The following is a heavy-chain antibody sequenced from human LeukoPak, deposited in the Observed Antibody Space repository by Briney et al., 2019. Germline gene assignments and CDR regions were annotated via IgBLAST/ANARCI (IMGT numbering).Heavy chain of an antibody. CDR2: MNPNSGNT. CDR1: GYTFTSYD. CDR3: ARKRSRGYDYYGMDV. J-gene: IGHJ6*02. V-gene: IGHV1-8*01. Sequence: AASVKVSCKASGYTFTSYDVNWVRQATGQRLEWMGWMNPNSGNTGYAQKFQGRVTMTRNTSISTAYMELSSLRSEDTAVYYCARKRSRGYDYYGMDVWGQGTTVTVSS.